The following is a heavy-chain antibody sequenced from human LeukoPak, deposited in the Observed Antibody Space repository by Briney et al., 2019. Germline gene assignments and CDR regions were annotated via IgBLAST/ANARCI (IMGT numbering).Heavy chain of an antibody. CDR2: IYYSGST. CDR3: ASSSSGWYFSYFDY. V-gene: IGHV4-59*08. CDR1: GGSISSYY. J-gene: IGHJ4*02. Sequence: ETQSLTCTVSGGSISSYYWSWIRQPPGKGLEWIGYIYYSGSTNYNPSLKSRVTISVDTSKNQFSLKLSSVTAADTAVYYCASSSSGWYFSYFDYWGQGTLVTVSS. D-gene: IGHD6-19*01.